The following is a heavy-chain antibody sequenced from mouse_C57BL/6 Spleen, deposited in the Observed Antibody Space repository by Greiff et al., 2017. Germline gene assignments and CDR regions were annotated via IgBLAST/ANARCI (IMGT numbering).Heavy chain of an antibody. Sequence: QVQLQQSGAELARPGASVKLSCKASGYTFTSYGISWVKQRTGQGLEWIGEIYPRSGNTYYNEKFKGKATLTADKSSSTAYMELRSLTSEDSAVXFCAREDYGSRNAMDYWGQGTSVTVSS. CDR3: AREDYGSRNAMDY. D-gene: IGHD1-1*01. J-gene: IGHJ4*01. CDR2: IYPRSGNT. CDR1: GYTFTSYG. V-gene: IGHV1-81*01.